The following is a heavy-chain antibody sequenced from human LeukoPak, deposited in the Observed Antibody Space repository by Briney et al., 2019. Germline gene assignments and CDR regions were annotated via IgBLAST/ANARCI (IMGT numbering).Heavy chain of an antibody. CDR3: ARADYDSSGYYYDSWFDP. CDR1: GFTFSSYA. V-gene: IGHV3-23*01. D-gene: IGHD3-22*01. Sequence: GGSLRLSCAASGFTFSSYAMSWVRQAPGKGLEWVSTISVSGGSTYYADSVKGRFTISRDNAKNSLYLQMNSLRAEDTAVYYCARADYDSSGYYYDSWFDPWGQGTLVTVSS. J-gene: IGHJ5*02. CDR2: ISVSGGST.